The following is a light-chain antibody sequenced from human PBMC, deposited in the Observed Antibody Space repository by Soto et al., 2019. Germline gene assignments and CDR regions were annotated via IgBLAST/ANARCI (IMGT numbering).Light chain of an antibody. CDR2: DAS. V-gene: IGKV3-20*01. CDR3: QQYGSSRVT. CDR1: QTVSSSS. Sequence: EIVLAQSPGTLSLSPGESATLSCRASQTVSSSSLAWYQQKPGQAPRLLIYDASRRASGIPDRFSAGGSGTDFTFTISRLEPEDYAVYYCQQYGSSRVTFGQGTKVEIK. J-gene: IGKJ2*01.